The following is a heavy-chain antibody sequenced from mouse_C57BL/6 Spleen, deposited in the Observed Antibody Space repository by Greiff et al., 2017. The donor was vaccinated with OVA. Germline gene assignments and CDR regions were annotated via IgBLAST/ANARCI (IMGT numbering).Heavy chain of an antibody. CDR3: AREGGYYGSSLAY. CDR1: GYTFTDYY. J-gene: IGHJ3*01. Sequence: VQLQQSGPELVKPGASVKISCKASGYTFTDYYMNWVKQSHGKSLEWIGDINPNNGGTSYNQKFKGKATLTVDKSSSTAYMELRSLTSEDSAVYYCAREGGYYGSSLAYWGQGTLVTVSA. D-gene: IGHD1-1*01. V-gene: IGHV1-26*01. CDR2: INPNNGGT.